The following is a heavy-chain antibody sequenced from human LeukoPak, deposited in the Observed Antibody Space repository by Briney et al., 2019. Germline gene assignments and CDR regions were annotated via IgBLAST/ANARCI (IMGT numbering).Heavy chain of an antibody. V-gene: IGHV4-61*01. CDR1: GGSVSSGSYY. D-gene: IGHD3-3*01. CDR2: IYYRGST. J-gene: IGHJ3*02. Sequence: SETLSLTCTVSGGSVSSGSYYWSWIRQPPGKGLEWIGYIYYRGSTNYNPSLKSRVTISVDTSKNQFSLKLSSVTAADTAVYYCARGRFLDAFDIWGQGTMVTVSS. CDR3: ARGRFLDAFDI.